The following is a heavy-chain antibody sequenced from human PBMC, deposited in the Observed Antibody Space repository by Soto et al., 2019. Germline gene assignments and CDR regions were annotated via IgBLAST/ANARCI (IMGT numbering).Heavy chain of an antibody. Sequence: PGGSLTLSCAASGFTFSSYAMSWVRQAPGKGLEWGSAIIGSGGSTYYADSVKGRFTISRDNSKNTLYLQMNSLRAEDTAVYYCAKAGVVAAAGTGYYYYGMDVWGQGTTVTVSS. CDR3: AKAGVVAAAGTGYYYYGMDV. V-gene: IGHV3-23*01. CDR2: IIGSGGST. J-gene: IGHJ6*02. CDR1: GFTFSSYA. D-gene: IGHD6-13*01.